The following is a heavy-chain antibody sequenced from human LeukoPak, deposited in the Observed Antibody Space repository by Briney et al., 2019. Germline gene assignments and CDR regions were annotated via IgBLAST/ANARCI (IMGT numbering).Heavy chain of an antibody. Sequence: SVKVSCKASGGTSSNYAVSWVRQAPGQGLEWLGGIIPMFGSAKYAQQFQDRVTITTDEATTTAYMELISLRSDDTAVYFCVRRQALRGRHRAFDPWGQGTLVTVTS. CDR1: GGTSSNYA. J-gene: IGHJ5*02. D-gene: IGHD6-25*01. CDR2: IIPMFGSA. V-gene: IGHV1-69*05. CDR3: VRRQALRGRHRAFDP.